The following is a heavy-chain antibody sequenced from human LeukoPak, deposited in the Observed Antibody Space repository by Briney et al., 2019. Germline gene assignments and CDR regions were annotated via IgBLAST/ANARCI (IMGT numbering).Heavy chain of an antibody. D-gene: IGHD1-26*01. CDR1: GFTFSSYS. CDR3: ARDMWAPKWYLDL. Sequence: QSGGSLRLSCVASGFTFSSYSMNWVRQPPGKGPEWVSYISSDDTTIYYADSVKGRFTISRDNAKNSLYLQMNSLRDEDTAVYYCARDMWAPKWYLDLWGRGTLVTVSS. V-gene: IGHV3-48*02. CDR2: ISSDDTTI. J-gene: IGHJ2*01.